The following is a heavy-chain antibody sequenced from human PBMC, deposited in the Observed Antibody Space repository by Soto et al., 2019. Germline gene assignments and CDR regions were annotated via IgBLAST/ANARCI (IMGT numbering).Heavy chain of an antibody. J-gene: IGHJ6*02. Sequence: ASVKVSCKASGDTFTSYGMHWARQAPGQSLEWMGWINGGNGSTKYSEKFQGRVTITRDTSASTAYMELRSLRPEDTAVFYCARATLRYYAMDVWGQGTTVTVSS. CDR1: GDTFTSYG. CDR2: INGGNGST. CDR3: ARATLRYYAMDV. V-gene: IGHV1-3*01.